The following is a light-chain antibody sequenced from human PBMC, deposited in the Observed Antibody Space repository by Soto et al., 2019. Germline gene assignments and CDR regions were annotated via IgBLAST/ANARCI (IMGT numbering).Light chain of an antibody. CDR1: SSDVGGYNY. CDR2: EVS. J-gene: IGLJ2*01. V-gene: IGLV2-14*01. CDR3: NSYTDTSIPV. Sequence: QSALTQPASVSGSPGQSITISCTGTSSDVGGYNYVSWYQQHPGKAPKLMIYEVSNRPSGISNRFSGSKSGNTASLTISGLQAEDEAAYYCNSYTDTSIPVFGGGTKVTVL.